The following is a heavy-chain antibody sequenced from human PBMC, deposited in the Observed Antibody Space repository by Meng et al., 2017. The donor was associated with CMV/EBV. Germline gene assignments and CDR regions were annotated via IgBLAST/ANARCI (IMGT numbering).Heavy chain of an antibody. J-gene: IGHJ6*02. D-gene: IGHD3-10*01. V-gene: IGHV4-59*01. CDR3: ARFPGRGGMDV. CDR2: IYYSGST. CDR1: GGSISSYY. Sequence: SETLSLTCTVSGGSISSYYWSWIRQPPGKGLEWIGYIYYSGSTNYNPSLKSRVTISVDTSKNQFSLKLSSVIAADTAVYYCARFPGRGGMDVWGQGTTVTVSS.